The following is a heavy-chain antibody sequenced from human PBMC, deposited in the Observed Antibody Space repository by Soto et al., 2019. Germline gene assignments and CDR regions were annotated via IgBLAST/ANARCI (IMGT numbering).Heavy chain of an antibody. V-gene: IGHV3-66*01. CDR2: INNAGTT. Sequence: EVQLVESGGTLVQPGGSLKLSCAASGFDASVNFMTWVRQAPGKGLEWVSSINNAGTTFYADSVKGRFTISRDDSKNTLFLQLNSLRVEDPAMYYCVRENYYYGMDVWGQGTAVTVSS. CDR1: GFDASVNF. CDR3: VRENYYYGMDV. J-gene: IGHJ6*02.